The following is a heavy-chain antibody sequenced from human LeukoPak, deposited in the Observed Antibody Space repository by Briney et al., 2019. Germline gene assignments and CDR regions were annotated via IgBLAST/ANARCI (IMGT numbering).Heavy chain of an antibody. CDR3: AKGAHIYGDYGAFDI. CDR2: IWYDGSKK. V-gene: IGHV3-33*06. J-gene: IGHJ3*02. CDR1: GFTFSNYG. Sequence: PGRSLRLSCAASGFTFSNYGMHWVRQAPGKGLEWVAVIWYDGSKKYYPDSVKGRFTISRDSSKNTLYLQMNSLRAEDTAVYYCAKGAHIYGDYGAFDIWSQGTMVTVSS. D-gene: IGHD4-17*01.